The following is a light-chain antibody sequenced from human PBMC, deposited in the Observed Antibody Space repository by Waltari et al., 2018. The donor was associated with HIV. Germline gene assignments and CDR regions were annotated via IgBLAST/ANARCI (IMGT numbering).Light chain of an antibody. V-gene: IGKV1-5*03. CDR3: QQYNTSSPWT. CDR1: QSIATW. J-gene: IGKJ1*01. Sequence: DLQMTQSPSNLPACVGDRITITCRASQSIATWLAWYQQKPGKAPKLLIYRASSLETGVPSRFSGSGSGTEFTLTISSLQPEDFATYYCQQYNTSSPWTFGQGTKVDI. CDR2: RAS.